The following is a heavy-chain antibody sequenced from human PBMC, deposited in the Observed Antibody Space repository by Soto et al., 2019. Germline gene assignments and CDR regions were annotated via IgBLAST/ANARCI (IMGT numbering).Heavy chain of an antibody. Sequence: SETLSLTCTVSGGSINSGDYYWTWVRQPPGKGLEWIGDIFHSGSTYYTPSLQSRVTISLDTSKDHFSLKLSSVTPADTAVYYCARDRYYGSGTYYNFYSGMDVWGQGTTVTVSS. V-gene: IGHV4-30-4*01. J-gene: IGHJ6*02. CDR2: IFHSGST. D-gene: IGHD3-10*01. CDR1: GGSINSGDYY. CDR3: ARDRYYGSGTYYNFYSGMDV.